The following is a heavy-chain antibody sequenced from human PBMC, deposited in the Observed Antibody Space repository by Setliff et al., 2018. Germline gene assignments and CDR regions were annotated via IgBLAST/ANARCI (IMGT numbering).Heavy chain of an antibody. CDR1: GGSISSSSYY. Sequence: SEILSLTCTVSGGSISSSSYYWGWIRQPPGKGLEWIGSIYYSGSTYYNPSLKSRVTISVDTSKNQFSLKLSSVTAADTAVYYCARLMGANGGGTSYWGQGTLVTVSS. J-gene: IGHJ4*02. CDR3: ARLMGANGGGTSY. CDR2: IYYSGST. V-gene: IGHV4-39*01. D-gene: IGHD1-26*01.